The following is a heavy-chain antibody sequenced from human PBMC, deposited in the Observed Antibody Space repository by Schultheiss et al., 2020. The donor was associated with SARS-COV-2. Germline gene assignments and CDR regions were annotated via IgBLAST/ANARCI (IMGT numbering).Heavy chain of an antibody. Sequence: GGSLRLSCAASGFPFNSYWMHWVRQAPGKGLVWVSRINSDGSFTNYADSVKGRFTVSRDNAKNTLYLQMNSLRAEDTAVYYCARENHLESVWFDPWGQGTLVTVSS. CDR2: INSDGSFT. V-gene: IGHV3-74*01. J-gene: IGHJ5*02. CDR3: ARENHLESVWFDP. D-gene: IGHD1-1*01. CDR1: GFPFNSYW.